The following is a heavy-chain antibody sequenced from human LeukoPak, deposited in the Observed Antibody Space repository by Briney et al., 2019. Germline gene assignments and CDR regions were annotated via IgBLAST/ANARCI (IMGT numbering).Heavy chain of an antibody. D-gene: IGHD6-13*01. V-gene: IGHV3-30*18. CDR1: GFTFSSYG. CDR2: ISYDGSNK. J-gene: IGHJ2*01. Sequence: GSLRLSCAASGFTFSSYGMHWVRQAPGKGLEWVAVISYDGSNKYYADSVKGRFTISRDNSKNTLYLQMNSLRAEDTAVYYCAKESAAAGYWYFDLWGRGTLVTVSS. CDR3: AKESAAAGYWYFDL.